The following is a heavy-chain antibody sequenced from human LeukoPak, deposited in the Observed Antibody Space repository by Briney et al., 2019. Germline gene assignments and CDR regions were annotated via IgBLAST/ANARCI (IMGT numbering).Heavy chain of an antibody. CDR2: IGVSGIHT. V-gene: IGHV3-23*01. CDR1: GFNFRIHG. Sequence: GGSLRLSCAASGFNFRIHGINWVRQAPGKGLEWVSAIGVSGIHTYFADSVKGRFSISRDDSRNTVYLQMKSLRAADTALYFCARDLSLLGLDDWGQGTLVTVSS. J-gene: IGHJ4*02. CDR3: ARDLSLLGLDD. D-gene: IGHD3-16*01.